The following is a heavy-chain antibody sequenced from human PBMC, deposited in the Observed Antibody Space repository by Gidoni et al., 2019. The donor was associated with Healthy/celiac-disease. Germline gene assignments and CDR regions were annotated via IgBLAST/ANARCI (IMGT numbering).Heavy chain of an antibody. J-gene: IGHJ4*02. CDR3: AKDMRVAAAAAPFDY. D-gene: IGHD6-13*01. CDR1: GFTFDDYT. CDR2: ISWDGGST. V-gene: IGHV3-43*01. Sequence: EVQLVESGGVVVQPGGSLRLSCAASGFTFDDYTMHWVRQAPGKGLEWVSLISWDGGSTYYADSVKGRFTISRDNSKNSLYLQMNSLRTEDTALYYCAKDMRVAAAAAPFDYWGQGTLVTVSS.